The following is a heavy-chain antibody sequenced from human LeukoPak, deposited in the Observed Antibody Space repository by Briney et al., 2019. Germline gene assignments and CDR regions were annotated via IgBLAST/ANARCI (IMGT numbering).Heavy chain of an antibody. CDR1: GGSISSGGYY. D-gene: IGHD1-20*01. CDR3: ARDRGIRSPAGWFDP. V-gene: IGHV4-31*03. Sequence: SETLSLTCTVSGGSISSGGYYWSWIRQHPGKGLEWIGYIYYSGSTYYNPSLKSRVTISVDTSKNQFSLKLSSVTAADTAVYYCARDRGIRSPAGWFDPWGQGTLVTVSS. CDR2: IYYSGST. J-gene: IGHJ5*02.